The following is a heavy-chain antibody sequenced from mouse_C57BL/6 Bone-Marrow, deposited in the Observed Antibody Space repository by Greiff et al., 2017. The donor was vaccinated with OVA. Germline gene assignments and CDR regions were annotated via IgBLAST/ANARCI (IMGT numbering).Heavy chain of an antibody. Sequence: DVMLVESGGGLVKPGGSLKLSCAASGFTFRDYGMHWVRQAPEKGLEWVAYISSGSSTIYYADTVKGRFTISRDNAKNTLFLQMTSLRSEDTAMYYCARPRRLRAWFAYWGQGTLVTVSA. CDR1: GFTFRDYG. CDR2: ISSGSSTI. CDR3: ARPRRLRAWFAY. V-gene: IGHV5-17*01. D-gene: IGHD2-2*01. J-gene: IGHJ3*01.